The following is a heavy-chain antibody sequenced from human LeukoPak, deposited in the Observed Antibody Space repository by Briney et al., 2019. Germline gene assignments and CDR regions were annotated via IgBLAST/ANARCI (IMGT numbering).Heavy chain of an antibody. Sequence: SETLSLTCTVSGGSISSYYWSWIRQPAGKGLEWIGRIYTTGSTNYNPSLKSRVTMSVDTSKNQFSLKLSSVTAADTAVYYCARCRFGELLSVGCFFDYWGQGTLVTVSS. CDR1: GGSISSYY. V-gene: IGHV4-4*07. J-gene: IGHJ4*02. D-gene: IGHD3-10*01. CDR3: ARCRFGELLSVGCFFDY. CDR2: IYTTGST.